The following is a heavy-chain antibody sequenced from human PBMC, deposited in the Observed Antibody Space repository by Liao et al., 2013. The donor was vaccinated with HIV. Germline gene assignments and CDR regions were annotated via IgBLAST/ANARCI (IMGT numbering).Heavy chain of an antibody. J-gene: IGHJ3*02. D-gene: IGHD6-13*01. V-gene: IGHV4-61*02. Sequence: QVQLQQWGPGLVKPSQTLSLTCTVSGGSISSGSYYWSWIRQPAGKGLEWIGRIYTSGSTNYNPSLKSRVTISVDTSKNQFSLKLSSVTAADTAVYYCARISNGRWYDAFDIWGQGTMVTVSS. CDR3: ARISNGRWYDAFDI. CDR2: IYTSGST. CDR1: GGSISSGSYY.